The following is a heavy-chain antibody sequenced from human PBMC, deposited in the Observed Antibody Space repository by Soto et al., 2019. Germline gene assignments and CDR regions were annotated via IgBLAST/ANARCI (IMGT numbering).Heavy chain of an antibody. J-gene: IGHJ6*03. CDR2: INLRGNT. Sequence: SETLSLTCAVYGGSFRDFHLSWIRQPPGKGLEWIAEINLRGNTNYNPSLKSRVTMSVDTSQNQFSLKMTSVTAADTAVYYCARTHYSMDVWDKGTTVTVSS. CDR1: GGSFRDFH. CDR3: ARTHYSMDV. V-gene: IGHV4-34*01.